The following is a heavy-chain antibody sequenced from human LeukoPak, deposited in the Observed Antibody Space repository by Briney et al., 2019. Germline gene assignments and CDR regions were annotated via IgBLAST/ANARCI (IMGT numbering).Heavy chain of an antibody. J-gene: IGHJ4*02. CDR3: ARDLPIRYFDWLLYR. CDR1: GFTFSTYW. D-gene: IGHD3-9*01. CDR2: VKQDGSEK. Sequence: GGSLRLSCAASGFTFSTYWMTWVRQAPGKGLEWVASVKQDGSEKYYVDSVKGRSTISRDNSKNTLYLQMNSLRAEDTAVYYCARDLPIRYFDWLLYRWGQGTLVTVSS. V-gene: IGHV3-7*01.